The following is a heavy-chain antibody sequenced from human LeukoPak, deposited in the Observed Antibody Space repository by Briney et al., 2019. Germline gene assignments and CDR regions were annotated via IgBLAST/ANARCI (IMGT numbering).Heavy chain of an antibody. CDR1: GFTFSNYW. V-gene: IGHV3-74*01. CDR3: AKETSPRNGFDI. Sequence: GGSLRLSCAASGFTFSNYWMHWVRHAPGKGLVWVSRIDTAGRSTSYVDSVKGRFTISRDNSKNTLFLQMNSLRTEDTAMYYCAKETSPRNGFDIWGQGTMVTVSS. CDR2: IDTAGRST. J-gene: IGHJ3*02. D-gene: IGHD1-14*01.